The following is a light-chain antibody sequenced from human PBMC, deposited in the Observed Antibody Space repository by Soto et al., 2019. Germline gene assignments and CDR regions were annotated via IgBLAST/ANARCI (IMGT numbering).Light chain of an antibody. V-gene: IGLV2-11*01. Sequence: QSALTQPPSVSVSPGQSVTISCTGTSSDVGGYDYVSWYQQRPGKAPKLLIYDVTKRPSGVPDRFSGSKSGNTASLTISGLQAEDEADYYGSAWDDRLNGWLFGGGTKLTVL. CDR1: SSDVGGYDY. J-gene: IGLJ3*02. CDR2: DVT. CDR3: SAWDDRLNGWL.